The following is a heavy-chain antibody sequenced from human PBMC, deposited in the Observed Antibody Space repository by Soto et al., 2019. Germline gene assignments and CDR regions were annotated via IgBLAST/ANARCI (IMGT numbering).Heavy chain of an antibody. CDR3: SCSFRFLESLSPGDYYDYGMDV. D-gene: IGHD3-3*01. CDR2: IIPIFGTA. CDR1: GGTFSSYA. Sequence: QVQLVQSGAEVKKPGSSVKVSCKASGGTFSSYAISWVRQAPGQGLEWVGGIIPIFGTANYAQKFQGRVTITADESACTAYLALRSLRSEDRAGYYCSCSFRFLESLSPGDYYDYGMDVCGQGTTVTVSS. V-gene: IGHV1-69*01. J-gene: IGHJ6*02.